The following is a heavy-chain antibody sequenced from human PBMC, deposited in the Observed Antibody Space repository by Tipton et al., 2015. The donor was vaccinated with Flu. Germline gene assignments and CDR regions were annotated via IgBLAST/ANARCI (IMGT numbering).Heavy chain of an antibody. CDR2: IYHSGST. Sequence: TLSLTCTVSGYSISSGYYWGWIRQPPGKGLEWIGSIYHSGSTYYNPSLKSRVTISVGTSKNQFSLKLSSVTAADTAVYYCARGTLWFGDTSGWFDPWGQGTLVTVSS. CDR3: ARGTLWFGDTSGWFDP. CDR1: GYSISSGYY. J-gene: IGHJ5*02. V-gene: IGHV4-38-2*02. D-gene: IGHD3-10*01.